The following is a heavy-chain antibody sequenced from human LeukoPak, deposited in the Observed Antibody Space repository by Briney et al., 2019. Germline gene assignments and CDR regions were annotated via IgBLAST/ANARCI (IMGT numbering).Heavy chain of an antibody. CDR3: ARESGYDFLAFDI. V-gene: IGHV4-59*01. CDR2: IYYSGST. Sequence: SETLSLTCTVSGGSTSSYYWSWIRQPPGKGLEWIGYIYYSGSTNYNPSLKSRVTISVDTSKNQFSLKLSSVTAADTAVYYCARESGYDFLAFDIWGQGTMVTVSS. D-gene: IGHD5-12*01. CDR1: GGSTSSYY. J-gene: IGHJ3*02.